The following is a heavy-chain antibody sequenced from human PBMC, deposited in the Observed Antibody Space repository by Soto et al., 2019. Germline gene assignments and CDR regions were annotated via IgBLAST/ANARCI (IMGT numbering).Heavy chain of an antibody. CDR2: ISYDGSVR. J-gene: IGHJ4*02. D-gene: IGHD1-7*01. CDR3: ARDLNWNFILNY. V-gene: IGHV3-30*04. CDR1: GFTFSSHA. Sequence: GGSLRLSCAASGFTFSSHAMHWVRQAPGKRLEWVAVISYDGSVRYFADSVKGRFTISRDNSENTLYLQMNSLTAEDTAMYYCARDLNWNFILNYWGQGTLVTVSS.